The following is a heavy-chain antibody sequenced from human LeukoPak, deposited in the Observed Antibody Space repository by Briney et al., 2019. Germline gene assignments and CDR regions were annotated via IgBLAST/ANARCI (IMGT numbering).Heavy chain of an antibody. V-gene: IGHV3-21*01. Sequence: PGGSLRLSCAASGFTFSSYSMNWVRQAPGKGLEWVSSISSSSSYIYYADSVKGRFTISRDNAKNSLYLQMNSLRAEDTAVYYCAAEPGYYDFWSGVAVVRNWFDPWGQGTLVTVSS. CDR2: ISSSSSYI. CDR3: AAEPGYYDFWSGVAVVRNWFDP. D-gene: IGHD3-3*01. J-gene: IGHJ5*02. CDR1: GFTFSSYS.